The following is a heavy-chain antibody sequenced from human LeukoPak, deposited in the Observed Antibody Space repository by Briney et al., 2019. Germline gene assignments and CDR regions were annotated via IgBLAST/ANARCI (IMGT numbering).Heavy chain of an antibody. Sequence: GGSLRLSCAASGFSFSSYRMNWVRQAPGKGLEWVSSVSNSGDYIHYADSVKGRFTISRDNSENSLYLQMNSLRAEDTAVYYCAKDQPAGFDYWGQGTLVTVSS. CDR2: VSNSGDYI. D-gene: IGHD6-25*01. CDR3: AKDQPAGFDY. J-gene: IGHJ4*02. V-gene: IGHV3-21*04. CDR1: GFSFSSYR.